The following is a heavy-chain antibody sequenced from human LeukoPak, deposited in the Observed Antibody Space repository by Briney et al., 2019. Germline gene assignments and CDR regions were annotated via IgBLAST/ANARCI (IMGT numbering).Heavy chain of an antibody. J-gene: IGHJ4*02. Sequence: SETLSLTCAVYGGSFSGYYWSWIRQPPGKGLEWIGEINHSGSTNYNPSLKSRVTISVDTSKNQFSLKLSSVTAADAAVYYCARVGRYFDWLFDYWGQGTLVTVSS. CDR2: INHSGST. V-gene: IGHV4-34*01. D-gene: IGHD3-9*01. CDR1: GGSFSGYY. CDR3: ARVGRYFDWLFDY.